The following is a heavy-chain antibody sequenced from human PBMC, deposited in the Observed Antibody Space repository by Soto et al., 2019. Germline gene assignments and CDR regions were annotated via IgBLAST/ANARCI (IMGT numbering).Heavy chain of an antibody. D-gene: IGHD2-21*02. CDR3: ARLPKGSVVTG. CDR2: ISSTGDDI. V-gene: IGHV3-48*02. CDR1: GFSFRDHS. J-gene: IGHJ4*02. Sequence: VQLMESGGGLVYPGASLRLSYETSGFSFRDHSMNWVRQAPGKGLQWVSYISSTGDDIHYADSVKGRFTVSRDNAKNALFLQMNSLRDDDSAIYYCARLPKGSVVTGWGQGTLVTVS.